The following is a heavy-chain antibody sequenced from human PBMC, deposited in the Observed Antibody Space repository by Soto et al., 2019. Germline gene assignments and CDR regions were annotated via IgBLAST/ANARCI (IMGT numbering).Heavy chain of an antibody. V-gene: IGHV3-30*18. CDR1: GFTFSSYG. D-gene: IGHD5-12*01. CDR3: AKDDIATLPNYFDY. Sequence: HPGGSLRLSCAASGFTFSSYGMHWVRQAPGKGLEWVAVISYDGSNKYYADSVKGRFTISGDNSKNTLYLQMNSLRAEDTAVYYCAKDDIATLPNYFDYWGRGTLVTVSS. J-gene: IGHJ4*02. CDR2: ISYDGSNK.